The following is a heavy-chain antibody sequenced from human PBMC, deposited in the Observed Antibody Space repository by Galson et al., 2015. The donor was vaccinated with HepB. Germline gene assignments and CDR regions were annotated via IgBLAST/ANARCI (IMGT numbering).Heavy chain of an antibody. CDR3: ARLSGGPMVRGVITAHY. D-gene: IGHD3-10*01. V-gene: IGHV5-10-1*01. Sequence: QSGAEVKKPGESLRISCKGSGYSFTSYWISWVRQMPGKGLEWMGRIDPSDSYTNYSPSFQGHVTISADKSISTAYLQWSSLKASDTAMYYCARLSGGPMVRGVITAHYWGQGTLVTVSS. CDR2: IDPSDSYT. J-gene: IGHJ4*02. CDR1: GYSFTSYW.